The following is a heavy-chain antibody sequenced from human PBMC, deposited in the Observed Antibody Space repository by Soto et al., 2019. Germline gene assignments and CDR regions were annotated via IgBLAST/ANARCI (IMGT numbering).Heavy chain of an antibody. V-gene: IGHV4-59*01. J-gene: IGHJ4*02. CDR3: ARGAYDSSGYYYVGY. D-gene: IGHD3-22*01. Sequence: SETLSLTCTVSGGSISSYYWSWIRQPPGKGLEWIGYIYYSGSTNYNPSLKSRVTISVDTSKNQFSLKLSSVTAADTAVYYCARGAYDSSGYYYVGYWGQGTLVTVS. CDR2: IYYSGST. CDR1: GGSISSYY.